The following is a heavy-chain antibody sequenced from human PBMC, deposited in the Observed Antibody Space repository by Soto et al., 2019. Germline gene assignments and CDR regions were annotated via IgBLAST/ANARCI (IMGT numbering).Heavy chain of an antibody. D-gene: IGHD3-3*01. CDR1: GYTFTSYG. CDR2: ISAYNGNT. V-gene: IGHV1-18*04. CDR3: VRAFLHHVLRFLEWSPGPVGYGMDV. J-gene: IGHJ6*02. Sequence: GASVKVSCKASGYTFTSYGISWVRQAPGQGLEWMGWISAYNGNTNYAQKLQGRVTMTTDTSTSTAYMELRSLRSDDTAVYYCVRAFLHHVLRFLEWSPGPVGYGMDVWGQGTTVTVSS.